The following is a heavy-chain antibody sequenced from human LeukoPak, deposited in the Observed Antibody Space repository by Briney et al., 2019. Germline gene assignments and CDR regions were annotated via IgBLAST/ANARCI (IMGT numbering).Heavy chain of an antibody. J-gene: IGHJ4*02. CDR1: GFTFTDHY. D-gene: IGHD7-27*01. CDR3: ARDHDWGVDY. CDR2: VNGKRGDT. V-gene: IGHV1-2*02. Sequence: ASVKVSCKASGFTFTDHYMHWVRQAPGQGLEWMGWVNGKRGDTNYAQNFQDRVTMTRDTSTSTVYMELSRLTVDDTAVYYCARDHDWGVDYWGQGTLVTVSS.